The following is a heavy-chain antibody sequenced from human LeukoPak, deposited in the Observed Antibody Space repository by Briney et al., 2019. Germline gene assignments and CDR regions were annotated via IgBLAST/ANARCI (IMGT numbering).Heavy chain of an antibody. V-gene: IGHV1-18*04. Sequence: ASVKVSCKASGYTFTGYYMHWVRQAPGQGLEWMGWISAYNGNTNYAQKLQGRVTMTTDTSTSTAYMELRSLRSDDTAVYYCAREEGVAAAGTYYYYYMDVWGKGTTVTISS. CDR2: ISAYNGNT. CDR3: AREEGVAAAGTYYYYYMDV. D-gene: IGHD6-13*01. CDR1: GYTFTGYY. J-gene: IGHJ6*03.